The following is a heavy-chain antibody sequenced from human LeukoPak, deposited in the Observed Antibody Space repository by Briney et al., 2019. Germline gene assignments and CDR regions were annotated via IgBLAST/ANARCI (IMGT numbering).Heavy chain of an antibody. D-gene: IGHD5-12*01. Sequence: PSETLSLTCTVSGGPMSGSTYYWGWIRQSPEKGLEWIGTIYHTGGVTYYNPSLKSRVTISVDTSANQFSLKLSSVTAADTAVYYCARVAGLRSYPPNWFDPWGQGTLVTVSS. CDR3: ARVAGLRSYPPNWFDP. CDR1: GGPMSGSTYY. J-gene: IGHJ5*02. CDR2: IYHTGGVT. V-gene: IGHV4-39*01.